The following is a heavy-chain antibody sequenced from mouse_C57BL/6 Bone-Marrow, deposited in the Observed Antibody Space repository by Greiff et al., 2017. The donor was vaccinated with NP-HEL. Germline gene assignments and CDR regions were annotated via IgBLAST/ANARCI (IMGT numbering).Heavy chain of an antibody. V-gene: IGHV1-61*01. D-gene: IGHD1-1*01. CDR1: GYTFTSYW. CDR3: ARWGYYGPDYAMDY. J-gene: IGHJ4*01. CDR2: IYPSDSET. Sequence: VKLQQPGAELVRPGSSVKLSCKASGYTFTSYWMDWVKQRPGQGLEWIGNIYPSDSETHYNQKFKDKATLTVDKSSSTAYMQLSSLTSEDSAVYYCARWGYYGPDYAMDYWGQGTSVTVSS.